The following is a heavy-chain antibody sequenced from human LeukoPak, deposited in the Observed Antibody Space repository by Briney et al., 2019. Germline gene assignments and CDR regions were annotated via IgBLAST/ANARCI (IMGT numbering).Heavy chain of an antibody. CDR3: AKGATYYYGSGSYPVWDHYYYGMDV. CDR2: ISGSGGST. CDR1: GFTFSSYA. J-gene: IGHJ6*02. V-gene: IGHV3-23*01. Sequence: GGSLRLSCAASGFTFSSYAMSWVRQAPGQGLEWVSAISGSGGSTYYADSVKGRFTISRDNSKNTLYLQMNSLRAEDTAVYYCAKGATYYYGSGSYPVWDHYYYGMDVWGQGTTVTVSS. D-gene: IGHD3-10*01.